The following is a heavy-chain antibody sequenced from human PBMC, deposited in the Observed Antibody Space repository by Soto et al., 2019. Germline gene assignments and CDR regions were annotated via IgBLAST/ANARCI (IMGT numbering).Heavy chain of an antibody. V-gene: IGHV1-69*13. D-gene: IGHD2-15*01. CDR1: GGTFSSYA. Sequence: SVKVSCKASGGTFSSYAISWVRQAPGQGLEWMGGIIPIFGTANYAQKFQGRVTITADESTSTVYMELSSLRSEDTAVYFCAREVVLAFFDHWGQGTLVTVSS. CDR2: IIPIFGTA. CDR3: AREVVLAFFDH. J-gene: IGHJ4*02.